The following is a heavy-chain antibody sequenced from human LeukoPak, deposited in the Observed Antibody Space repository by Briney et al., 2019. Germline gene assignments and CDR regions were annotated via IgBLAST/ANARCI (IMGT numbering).Heavy chain of an antibody. CDR2: IYPGDSDT. V-gene: IGHV5-51*01. CDR3: ARRRRGYSYGYNGLGAFDI. CDR1: GYSFTSYW. D-gene: IGHD5-18*01. Sequence: GESLKISCKGSGYSFTSYWIGWVRQMPGKGLEWMGIIYPGDSDTRYSPSFQGQVTISADKSISTAYLQWSSLKASDTAMYYCARRRRGYSYGYNGLGAFDIWGQGTMVTVSS. J-gene: IGHJ3*02.